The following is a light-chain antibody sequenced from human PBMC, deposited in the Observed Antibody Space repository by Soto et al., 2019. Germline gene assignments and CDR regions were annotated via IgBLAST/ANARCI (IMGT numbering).Light chain of an antibody. CDR2: EDD. V-gene: IGLV6-57*04. CDR1: SGSVAWNS. J-gene: IGLJ3*02. CDR3: QSYDSGNHWV. Sequence: NFMLTQPHSVSGSPGKTVTISCTRSSGSVAWNSVQWYQQRPGSVPTTVIFEDDQRPSGVPDRFSGSIDTSSNSASLTISGLKTEDEADYYCQSYDSGNHWVFGGGTKVTVL.